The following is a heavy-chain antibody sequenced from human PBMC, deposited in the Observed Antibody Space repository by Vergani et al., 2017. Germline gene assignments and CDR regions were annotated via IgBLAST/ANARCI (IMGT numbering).Heavy chain of an antibody. CDR1: GFTFSSYS. CDR2: ISSSSSYI. V-gene: IGHV3-21*01. J-gene: IGHJ4*02. Sequence: VQLVQSGGGLVKPGGSLRLSCAASGFTFSSYSMNWVRQAPGKGLEWVSSISSSSSYIYYADSVKGRFTISRDNAKNSLYLQMNSLRAEDTAVYYCAKSGYCSGGSCPFDYWGQGTLVTVSS. CDR3: AKSGYCSGGSCPFDY. D-gene: IGHD2-15*01.